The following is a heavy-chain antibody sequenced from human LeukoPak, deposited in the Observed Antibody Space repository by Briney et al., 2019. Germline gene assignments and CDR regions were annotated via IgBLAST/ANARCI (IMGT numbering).Heavy chain of an antibody. V-gene: IGHV4-59*01. CDR3: ARVASGGFMDV. Sequence: PSETVSLTCTVSGGSINSSYWNWIRQPPGEGLEWIGYIYYSGSTNFNPSLKSRVTSSLDTSKNQFSLKLSSVTAADTAVYYCARVASGGFMDVWGKGTTVTVSS. D-gene: IGHD3-16*01. J-gene: IGHJ6*03. CDR2: IYYSGST. CDR1: GGSINSSY.